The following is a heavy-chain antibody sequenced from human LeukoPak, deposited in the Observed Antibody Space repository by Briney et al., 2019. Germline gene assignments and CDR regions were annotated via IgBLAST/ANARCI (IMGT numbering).Heavy chain of an antibody. CDR1: GFTFSSYE. CDR2: IDGGGRTI. CDR3: ARRERYRPLDH. D-gene: IGHD1-1*01. J-gene: IGHJ4*02. V-gene: IGHV3-48*03. Sequence: GGSLRLSCAASGFTFSSYEMNWVRQAPGKGLEWLSYIDGGGRTIYYADSVKGRFTISRDNAKNSLYLQMNSLRGEDTGLYYCARRERYRPLDHWGQGTLVTVSS.